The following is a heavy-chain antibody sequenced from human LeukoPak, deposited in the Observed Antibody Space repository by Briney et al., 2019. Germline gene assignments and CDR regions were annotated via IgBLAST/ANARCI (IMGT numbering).Heavy chain of an antibody. V-gene: IGHV3-9*01. CDR2: ISWNSGSI. CDR3: AKDINYYDSGGTPAY. CDR1: GFTFDDYA. D-gene: IGHD3-22*01. J-gene: IGHJ4*02. Sequence: PGGSLRLSCAASGFTFDDYAMLWVRQAPGKGLEWVSGISWNSGSIGYADSVKGRFTISRDNAKNSLYLQMNSLRSEDTALYYCAKDINYYDSGGTPAYWGQGTLVTVSS.